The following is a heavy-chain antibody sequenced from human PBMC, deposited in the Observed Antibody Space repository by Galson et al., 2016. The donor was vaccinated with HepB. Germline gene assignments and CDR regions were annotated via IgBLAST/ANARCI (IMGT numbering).Heavy chain of an antibody. D-gene: IGHD6-19*01. CDR1: GFTFSNYP. Sequence: SLRLSCAASGFTFSNYPMSWVRQAPGKGLEWVSAISGSGDSTFYGDSVKGRFTISRDNSGKTLYLHMSSLTAEDTAVYYCAKDAEQWDYFDYWGQGTLVTVSS. V-gene: IGHV3-23*01. J-gene: IGHJ4*02. CDR2: ISGSGDST. CDR3: AKDAEQWDYFDY.